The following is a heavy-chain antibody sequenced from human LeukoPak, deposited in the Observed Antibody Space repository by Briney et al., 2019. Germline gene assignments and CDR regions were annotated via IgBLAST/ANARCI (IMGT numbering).Heavy chain of an antibody. D-gene: IGHD2-8*01. V-gene: IGHV3-66*01. CDR2: IYSGGTT. J-gene: IGHJ4*02. Sequence: PGGSLRLSCAPSGFTLSSNYMSWVRQAPGKGLEWVSVIYSGGTTYYADSVKGRFTISRDNSKNTLYLQMNSLRAEDTAVYYCAKGGPYCTRSDCAQTFDYWGQGTLVTVSS. CDR1: GFTLSSNY. CDR3: AKGGPYCTRSDCAQTFDY.